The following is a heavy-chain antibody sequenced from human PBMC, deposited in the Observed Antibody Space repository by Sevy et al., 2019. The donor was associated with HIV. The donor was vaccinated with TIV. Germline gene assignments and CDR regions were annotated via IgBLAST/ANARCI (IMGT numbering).Heavy chain of an antibody. J-gene: IGHJ6*02. CDR2: IYYSGMT. D-gene: IGHD6-25*01. Sequence: SETLSLTCTVSGVSISGYYWSWIRQSPGKGLEWIGYIYYSGMTNYNPSLKSRVTISDDTSKNQFSLKLNSVTAADTALYYCARAAAEYYYGMDVWGQGTKVTVSS. V-gene: IGHV4-59*01. CDR3: ARAAAEYYYGMDV. CDR1: GVSISGYY.